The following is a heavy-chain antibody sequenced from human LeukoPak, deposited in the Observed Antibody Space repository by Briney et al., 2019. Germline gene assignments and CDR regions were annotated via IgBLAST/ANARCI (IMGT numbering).Heavy chain of an antibody. Sequence: GGSLRLSCAASGFIFGNHAMSWVRQAPGKGLEWVSTISGSGGSTYYAESVKGRCTFSRDDSKDTLYLQLNSLRVEDTAVYYCAKEGGYCSSSSCSDYFDYWGQGSLVTVSS. V-gene: IGHV3-23*01. D-gene: IGHD2-2*01. CDR1: GFIFGNHA. J-gene: IGHJ4*02. CDR3: AKEGGYCSSSSCSDYFDY. CDR2: ISGSGGST.